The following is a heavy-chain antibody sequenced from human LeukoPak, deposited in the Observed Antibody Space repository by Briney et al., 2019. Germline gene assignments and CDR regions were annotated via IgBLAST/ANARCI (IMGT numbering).Heavy chain of an antibody. CDR1: GYTFTNYD. Sequence: ASVKVSCKASGYTFTNYDINWVRQATGQGLEWMGWMNPNSGNTGYAQKFQGRVTMTRNTSISTAYMELSSLRSEDTAVYYCARGSDIVVVPAAIRSSMAFDIWGQGTMVTVSS. D-gene: IGHD2-2*02. CDR2: MNPNSGNT. V-gene: IGHV1-8*01. CDR3: ARGSDIVVVPAAIRSSMAFDI. J-gene: IGHJ3*02.